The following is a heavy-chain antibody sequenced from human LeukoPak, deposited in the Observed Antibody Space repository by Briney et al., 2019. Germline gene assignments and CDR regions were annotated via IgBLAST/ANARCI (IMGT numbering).Heavy chain of an antibody. J-gene: IGHJ5*02. Sequence: ASVKVSCKASGYTFTGYYMHWVRQAPGQGLEWMGWINPNSGGTNYAQKFQGRVTMTRDTSMSTAYMELSRLRSDDTAVYYCAREGCSSTSCYPAPNWFDPWGQGTLVTVSS. CDR3: AREGCSSTSCYPAPNWFDP. CDR1: GYTFTGYY. V-gene: IGHV1-2*02. D-gene: IGHD2-2*01. CDR2: INPNSGGT.